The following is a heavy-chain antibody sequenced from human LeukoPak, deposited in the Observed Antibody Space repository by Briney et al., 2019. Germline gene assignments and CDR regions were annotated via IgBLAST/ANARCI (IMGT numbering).Heavy chain of an antibody. CDR2: ISSSSDTI. Sequence: PGGSLRLSCAASGFTFSSYSMNWVRQAPGKGLEWVSYISSSSDTIYYADSVKGRFTISRDNAKRSLYLQMNSLRAEDTAVYYCARAMDVWGQGTTVTVSS. J-gene: IGHJ6*02. CDR3: ARAMDV. CDR1: GFTFSSYS. V-gene: IGHV3-48*01.